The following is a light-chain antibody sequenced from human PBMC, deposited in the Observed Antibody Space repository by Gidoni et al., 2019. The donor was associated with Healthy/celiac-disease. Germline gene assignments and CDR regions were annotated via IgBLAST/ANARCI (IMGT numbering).Light chain of an antibody. V-gene: IGLV3-1*01. CDR3: QAWDSSTGMG. Sequence: SYELTQPPSVSVSPGQTASITCSGDKLGDKYACWYQQKPGQSPELVIYQDSKRPSGIPERFSGSNSGNTATLTISGTQAMDEADYYCQAWDSSTGMGFGGGTKLTVL. CDR2: QDS. CDR1: KLGDKY. J-gene: IGLJ2*01.